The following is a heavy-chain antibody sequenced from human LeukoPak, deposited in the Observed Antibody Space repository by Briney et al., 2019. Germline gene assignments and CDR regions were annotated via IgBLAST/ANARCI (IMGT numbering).Heavy chain of an antibody. D-gene: IGHD2-15*01. Sequence: GGSLRLSCAASGLTFSSHEMNWVRQGRGKGLEWVSYISSSGSTIHYADSVKGRFTISRDNAKNSLYLEMNTLSVENTAVYYCANRINGFFQDWGQGTLVTVSS. CDR1: GLTFSSHE. CDR2: ISSSGSTI. CDR3: ANRINGFFQD. V-gene: IGHV3-48*03. J-gene: IGHJ1*01.